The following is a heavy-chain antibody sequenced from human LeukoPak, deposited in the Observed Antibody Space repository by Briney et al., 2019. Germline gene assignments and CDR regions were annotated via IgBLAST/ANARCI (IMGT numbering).Heavy chain of an antibody. J-gene: IGHJ4*02. CDR3: AKDEEQWLVLCYFDY. CDR1: GFTFSSYA. CDR2: ISGSGGST. D-gene: IGHD6-19*01. Sequence: GGSLRLSCAASGFTFSSYAMSWVRQAPGKGLEWVSAISGSGGSTYYADSVKGRFTISRDNSKNTLYLQMNSLRAEDTAVYYCAKDEEQWLVLCYFDYWGQGTLVTVSS. V-gene: IGHV3-23*01.